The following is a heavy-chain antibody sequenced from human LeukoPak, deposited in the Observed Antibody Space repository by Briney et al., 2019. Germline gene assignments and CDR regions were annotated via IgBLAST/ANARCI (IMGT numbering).Heavy chain of an antibody. Sequence: GGSLRLSCAASGFTFSDYGMHWVRQAPGKGLEWVSIISYDGNKKNYADSMKGRLTIYSDNSKNTLYLQMNSLRAEDTAVYYCAKDRIAYGSGSILDYWGQGTLVTVSS. CDR1: GFTFSDYG. J-gene: IGHJ4*02. CDR3: AKDRIAYGSGSILDY. V-gene: IGHV3-30*18. CDR2: ISYDGNKK. D-gene: IGHD3-10*01.